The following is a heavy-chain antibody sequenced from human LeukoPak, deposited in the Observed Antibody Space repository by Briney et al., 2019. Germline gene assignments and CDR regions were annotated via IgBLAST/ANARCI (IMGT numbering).Heavy chain of an antibody. Sequence: SETLSLTCAVYGGSFSGYYWSWIRQPPGRGLEWIGEINHSGSTNYNPSLKSRVTISVDTSKNQFSLKLSSVTAADTAVYYCARPYDYVPPWGREPWSPSPQ. CDR3: ARPYDYVPP. V-gene: IGHV4-34*01. D-gene: IGHD3-16*01. J-gene: IGHJ5*02. CDR2: INHSGST. CDR1: GGSFSGYY.